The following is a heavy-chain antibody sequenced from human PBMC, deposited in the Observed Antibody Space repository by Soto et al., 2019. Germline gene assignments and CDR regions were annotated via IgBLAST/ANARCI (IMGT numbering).Heavy chain of an antibody. Sequence: QVQLVQSGAEVKKPGASVKVSCKSSGYTFTSYGISWVRQAPGQGREWMGWISAYNGNTNYAQKLQGRVTMTTDTSTSTAYMELRSLRSDDTAVYYCASAPHYYGSGSYYYWGQGTLVTVSS. CDR1: GYTFTSYG. J-gene: IGHJ4*02. V-gene: IGHV1-18*01. CDR3: ASAPHYYGSGSYYY. D-gene: IGHD3-10*01. CDR2: ISAYNGNT.